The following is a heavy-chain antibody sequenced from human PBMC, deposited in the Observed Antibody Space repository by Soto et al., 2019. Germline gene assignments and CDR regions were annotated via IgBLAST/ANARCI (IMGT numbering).Heavy chain of an antibody. CDR2: ISYDGSNK. CDR1: GFTFSSYG. V-gene: IGHV3-30*18. D-gene: IGHD1-26*01. Sequence: QVQLVESGGGVVQPGRSLRLSCAASGFTFSSYGMHWVRQAPGKGLEWVAVISYDGSNKYYADSVKGRFTISRDNSTNTLYLQMSGLRAEDTAVYYCAKGDYSGSYFDYWGQGTLVTVSA. J-gene: IGHJ4*02. CDR3: AKGDYSGSYFDY.